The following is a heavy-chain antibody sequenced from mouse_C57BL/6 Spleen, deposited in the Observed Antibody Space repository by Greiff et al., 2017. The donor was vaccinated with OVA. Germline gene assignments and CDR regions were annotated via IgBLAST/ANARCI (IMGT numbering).Heavy chain of an antibody. CDR1: GFTFSDYG. Sequence: EVQVVQSGAGLVKPGGSLKLSCAASGFTFSDYGMHWVRQAPEKGLEWVAYISSGSSTIYYGDTVKGRVTISRDKSKNTLYLQMPSLRSEDTAMYYCANYCSYESMDDWGQGTSVTVSS. CDR2: ISSGSSTI. CDR3: ANYCSYESMDD. D-gene: IGHD2-1*01. V-gene: IGHV5-17*01. J-gene: IGHJ4*01.